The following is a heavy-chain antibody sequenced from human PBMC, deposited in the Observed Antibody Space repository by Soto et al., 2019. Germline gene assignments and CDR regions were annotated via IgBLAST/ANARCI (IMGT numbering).Heavy chain of an antibody. V-gene: IGHV4-59*01. Sequence: PEETLSLTCTVSGGSISSYYWSWIRQPPGKGLEWIGNIYYSGSTNYNPSLKSRVTILVDTSKNQFSLKLSSVTAADTAVYYCARDSSGYESVYYYMDVWGKGTTVTVSS. CDR2: IYYSGST. J-gene: IGHJ6*03. CDR1: GGSISSYY. CDR3: ARDSSGYESVYYYMDV. D-gene: IGHD5-12*01.